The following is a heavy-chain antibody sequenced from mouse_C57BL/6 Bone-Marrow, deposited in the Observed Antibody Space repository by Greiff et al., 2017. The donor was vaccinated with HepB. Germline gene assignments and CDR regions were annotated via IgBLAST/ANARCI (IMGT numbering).Heavy chain of an antibody. CDR3: ARDGGYYEDYAMDY. J-gene: IGHJ4*01. CDR1: GYSFTGYY. V-gene: IGHV1-42*01. CDR2: INPSTGGT. D-gene: IGHD2-3*01. Sequence: VQLKESGPELVKPGASVKISCKASGYSFTGYYMNWVKQSPEKSLEWIGEINPSTGGTTYNQKFKAKATLTVDKSSSTAYMQLKSLTSEDSAVYYCARDGGYYEDYAMDYWGQATAVTVSS.